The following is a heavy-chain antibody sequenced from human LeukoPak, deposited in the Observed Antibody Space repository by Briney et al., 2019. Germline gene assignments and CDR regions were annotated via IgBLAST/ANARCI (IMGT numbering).Heavy chain of an antibody. V-gene: IGHV4-39*07. CDR3: ARARSYIVLMVYAMDFDY. CDR2: IYYSGSA. Sequence: SETLSLTCTVSGCSISSSSYYWGWIRQPPGKGLEWIRSIYYSGSAYYNPSLKNRITISVDTSKNQYSLKLSSVTAADTAVYYWARARSYIVLMVYAMDFDYWGQGTLVTVSS. CDR1: GCSISSSSYY. J-gene: IGHJ4*02. D-gene: IGHD2-8*01.